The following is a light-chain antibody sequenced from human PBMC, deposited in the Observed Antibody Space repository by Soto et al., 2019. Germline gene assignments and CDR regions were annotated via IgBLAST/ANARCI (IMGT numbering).Light chain of an antibody. Sequence: EIVLTQSPASLSLSPGERATLSCRASQSVSSFLAWYQQKPGQAPRLLIYDASNRAAGLPARFSGSGSGTDLPLTSSSLEPEDFAVYYCQQRTNWPALTFGGGTKVEIK. J-gene: IGKJ4*01. CDR2: DAS. CDR3: QQRTNWPALT. CDR1: QSVSSF. V-gene: IGKV3-11*01.